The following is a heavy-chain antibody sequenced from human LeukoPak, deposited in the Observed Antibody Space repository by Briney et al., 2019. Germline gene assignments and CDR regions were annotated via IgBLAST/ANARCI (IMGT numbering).Heavy chain of an antibody. CDR3: ARGRWDCSSTSCYYFDY. V-gene: IGHV1-46*01. D-gene: IGHD2-2*01. Sequence: ASVKVSCKASGYTFTSYYMHWVRQAPGQGLEWVGIINPSGGSTSYAQKFQGRVTMTRDTSTSTVYMELSSLRSEDTAVYYCARGRWDCSSTSCYYFDYWGQGTLVTVSS. J-gene: IGHJ4*02. CDR2: INPSGGST. CDR1: GYTFTSYY.